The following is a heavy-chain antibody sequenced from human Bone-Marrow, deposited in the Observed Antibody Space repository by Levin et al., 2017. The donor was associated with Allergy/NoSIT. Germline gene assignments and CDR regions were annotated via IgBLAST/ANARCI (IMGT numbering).Heavy chain of an antibody. D-gene: IGHD2-15*01. CDR1: GFTFSSYG. CDR2: ISYDGSNK. Sequence: GESLKISCAASGFTFSSYGMHWVRQAPGKGLEWVAVISYDGSNKYYADSVKGRFTISRDNSKNTLYLQMNSLRAEDTAVYYCAKVSPDYCSGGSCYSDDYWGQGTLVTVSS. V-gene: IGHV3-30*18. CDR3: AKVSPDYCSGGSCYSDDY. J-gene: IGHJ4*02.